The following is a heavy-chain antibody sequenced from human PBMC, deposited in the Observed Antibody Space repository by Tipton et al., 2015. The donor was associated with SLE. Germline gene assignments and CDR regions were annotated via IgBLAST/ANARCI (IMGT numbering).Heavy chain of an antibody. D-gene: IGHD1-7*01. V-gene: IGHV4-31*03. CDR2: IYYSGNT. Sequence: LRLSCTVSGGSISSGGYYWTWVRQLPGKGLEWIGYIYYSGNTYYNPSLGSRLTISVDTSKDQFSLRLTSVTAADTAVYYCARATDWNLSPDVWGKGTTVTVSS. CDR3: ARATDWNLSPDV. J-gene: IGHJ6*04. CDR1: GGSISSGGYY.